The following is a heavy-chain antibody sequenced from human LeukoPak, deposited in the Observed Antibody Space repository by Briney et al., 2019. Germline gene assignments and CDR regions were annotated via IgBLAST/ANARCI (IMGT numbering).Heavy chain of an antibody. Sequence: GGSLRLSCAASGFIVSSNYMTWVRQAPGQGLEWVSVIYNGDNTNYADSVKGRFTISRDSSKNTLFLQMNSLRAEDTAVYYCARASQWLAFDSWGQGTLVTVSS. CDR2: IYNGDNT. CDR3: ARASQWLAFDS. D-gene: IGHD6-19*01. CDR1: GFIVSSNY. V-gene: IGHV3-66*01. J-gene: IGHJ4*02.